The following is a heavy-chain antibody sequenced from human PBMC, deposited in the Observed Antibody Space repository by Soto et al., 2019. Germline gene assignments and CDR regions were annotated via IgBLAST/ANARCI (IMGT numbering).Heavy chain of an antibody. V-gene: IGHV1-46*01. CDR3: ARDSVQYPDWFDP. CDR2: INPSGGST. D-gene: IGHD4-4*01. Sequence: ASVKVSCKASGYTFTSYYMHWVRQAPGQGLEWMGIINPSGGSTSYAQKFQGRVTMTRDTSTSAVYMELSSLRSEDTAVYYCARDSVQYPDWFDPWGQGTLVTVSS. J-gene: IGHJ5*02. CDR1: GYTFTSYY.